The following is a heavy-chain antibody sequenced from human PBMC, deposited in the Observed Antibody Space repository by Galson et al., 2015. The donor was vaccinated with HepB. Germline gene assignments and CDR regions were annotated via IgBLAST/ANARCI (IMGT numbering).Heavy chain of an antibody. CDR3: ARGGDFSIFGLSDYDAFDI. D-gene: IGHD3/OR15-3a*01. J-gene: IGHJ3*02. CDR2: IYRSGST. CDR1: GGSISSNNW. Sequence: SETLSLTCAVSGGSISSNNWWSWVRQPPGKGLEWIGKIYRSGSTNYNPSIKSRVTISVDKSKNLFSLRLTSVTAADTAVYYCARGGDFSIFGLSDYDAFDIWGQGTMVTVSS. V-gene: IGHV4-4*02.